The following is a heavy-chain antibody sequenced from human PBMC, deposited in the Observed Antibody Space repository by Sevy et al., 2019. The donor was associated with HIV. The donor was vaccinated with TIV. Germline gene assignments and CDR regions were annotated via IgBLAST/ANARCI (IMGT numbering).Heavy chain of an antibody. J-gene: IGHJ4*02. CDR3: AKDRRGYSSSWYYFDY. Sequence: GGSLRLSCAASGFTFSSYAMSWVRQAPGKGLEWVSAISGSGGSTYYADSVKGRFTISRDNSKNTLYLQMNSLRAEETAVYYCAKDRRGYSSSWYYFDYWGQGTLVTVSS. V-gene: IGHV3-23*01. CDR2: ISGSGGST. D-gene: IGHD6-13*01. CDR1: GFTFSSYA.